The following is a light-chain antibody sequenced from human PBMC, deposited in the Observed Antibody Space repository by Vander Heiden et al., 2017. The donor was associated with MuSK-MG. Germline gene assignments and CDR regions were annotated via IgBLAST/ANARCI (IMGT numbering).Light chain of an antibody. CDR3: HQDHSSVT. CDR2: GAY. V-gene: IGKV3-20*01. J-gene: IGKJ1*01. Sequence: EIVLTQSPGTLSLSPGERATLYGRASQSVTSNYLAWYQQKPGQSPRLLFYGAYSSANGFSDRFSGSGSVTDFTLTSSRLEPEDFAVYYCHQDHSSVTFGQGTKVEIK. CDR1: QSVTSNY.